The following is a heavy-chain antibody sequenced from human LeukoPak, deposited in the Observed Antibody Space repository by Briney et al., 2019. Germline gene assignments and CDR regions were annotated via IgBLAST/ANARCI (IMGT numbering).Heavy chain of an antibody. CDR3: ARGDLWFGELLAY. Sequence: PGGSLRLSCAASGFTFSSYWMHWVRQAPGNGLVWVSRINSDGSSTSYADSVKGRFTISRDNAKNTLYLQMNSLRAEDTAVYYCARGDLWFGELLAYWGQGTLVTVSS. D-gene: IGHD3-10*01. CDR1: GFTFSSYW. V-gene: IGHV3-74*01. CDR2: INSDGSST. J-gene: IGHJ4*02.